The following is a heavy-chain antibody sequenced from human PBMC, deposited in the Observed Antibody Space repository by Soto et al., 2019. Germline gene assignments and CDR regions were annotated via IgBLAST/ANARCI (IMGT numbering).Heavy chain of an antibody. Sequence: PGGPLRLSCTASGFTFDTYTMNWLRQAPGRGLEWVSSISATTTYKYYAASVEGRFTISRDNAKNSLYLQTNSLGAEDTAVYYCARGSASKSGHLWYFDLWGRGTLVTVSS. CDR1: GFTFDTYT. V-gene: IGHV3-21*01. CDR2: ISATTTYK. J-gene: IGHJ2*01. CDR3: ARGSASKSGHLWYFDL. D-gene: IGHD2-8*02.